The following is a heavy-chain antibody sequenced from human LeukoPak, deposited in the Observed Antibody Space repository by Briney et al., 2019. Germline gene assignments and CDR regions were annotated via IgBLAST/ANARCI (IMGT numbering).Heavy chain of an antibody. CDR2: ISSSSSYI. CDR3: ARDRRYSYGWEFDY. D-gene: IGHD5-18*01. CDR1: GFTFSSHS. V-gene: IGHV3-21*01. J-gene: IGHJ4*02. Sequence: GGSLRLSCAASGFTFSSHSMNWVRQAPGKGLEWVSSISSSSSYIYYADSVKGRFTISRDNAKNSLYLQMNSLRAEDTAVYYCARDRRYSYGWEFDYWGQGTLVTVSS.